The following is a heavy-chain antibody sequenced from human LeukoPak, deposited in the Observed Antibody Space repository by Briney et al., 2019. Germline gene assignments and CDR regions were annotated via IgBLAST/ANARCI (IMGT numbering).Heavy chain of an antibody. D-gene: IGHD6-19*01. CDR2: INPNSGGT. CDR1: GYTFTGYY. Sequence: VSVKVSCKASGYTFTGYYMHWVRQAPGQGLEWMGRINPNSGGTNYAQKFQGRVTMTRDTSISTAYMELSRLRSDDTAVYYCARENIPVAGTLPDYWGHGTLVTVSS. V-gene: IGHV1-2*06. J-gene: IGHJ4*01. CDR3: ARENIPVAGTLPDY.